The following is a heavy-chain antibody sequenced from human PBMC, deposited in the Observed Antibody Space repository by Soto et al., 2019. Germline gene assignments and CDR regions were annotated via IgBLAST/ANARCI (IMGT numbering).Heavy chain of an antibody. Sequence: PSETLSLTCTVSGGSIYTYSWTWIRNPAGQGLEWIGHTYSSGSANYNPSLRSRVSMSVDTSKNQFSLKLTSVTAADTAVYYCATIVGANDYWGQGTLVTVSS. CDR3: ATIVGANDY. J-gene: IGHJ4*02. D-gene: IGHD1-26*01. CDR1: GGSIYTYS. V-gene: IGHV4-4*07. CDR2: TYSSGSA.